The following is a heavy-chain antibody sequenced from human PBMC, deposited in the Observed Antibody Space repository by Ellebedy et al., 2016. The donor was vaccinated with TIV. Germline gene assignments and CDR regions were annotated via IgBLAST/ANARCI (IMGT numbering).Heavy chain of an antibody. CDR3: AKLSGVLSWYADY. V-gene: IGHV3-23*01. CDR1: GFTFSNSA. J-gene: IGHJ4*02. D-gene: IGHD6-13*01. CDR2: MSVTFNKN. Sequence: GESLKISCAASGFTFSNSAMSWVRQAPGKGLEWVSAMSVTFNKNYYIDSVKGRFTISRDNSKRTLYLQMNSLRADDTAIYYCAKLSGVLSWYADYWGLGARVTVSS.